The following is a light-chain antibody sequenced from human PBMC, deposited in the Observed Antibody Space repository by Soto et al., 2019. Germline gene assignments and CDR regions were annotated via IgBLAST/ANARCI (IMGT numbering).Light chain of an antibody. CDR1: SSNIGAGYD. CDR3: QSYDSSLSGYV. CDR2: GNS. J-gene: IGLJ1*01. V-gene: IGLV1-40*01. Sequence: QSVRTQPPSVSGAPGQRVTISCTESSSNIGAGYDVHWYQQLPGTAPKLLIYGNSNRPSGVPDRFSGSKSGTSASLAITGLQAEDEADYYCQSYDSSLSGYVFGTGTKLTVL.